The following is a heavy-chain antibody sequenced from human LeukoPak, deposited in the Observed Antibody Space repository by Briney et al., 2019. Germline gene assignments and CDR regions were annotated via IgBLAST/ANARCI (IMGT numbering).Heavy chain of an antibody. CDR3: ARDTNGLAY. Sequence: QPGGPLRLSCAASGFTFSSHRMHWVRQAPGKGLVWVSCVSTDGSTTNYADSVKGRFTISRDNAKNTLYLQMNSLRVEDTAVYYCARDTNGLAYWGQGTLVTVSS. CDR2: VSTDGSTT. CDR1: GFTFSSHR. V-gene: IGHV3-74*01. J-gene: IGHJ4*02. D-gene: IGHD2-8*01.